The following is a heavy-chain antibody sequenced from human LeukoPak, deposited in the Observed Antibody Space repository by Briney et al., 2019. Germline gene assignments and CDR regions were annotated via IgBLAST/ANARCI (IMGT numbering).Heavy chain of an antibody. J-gene: IGHJ4*02. V-gene: IGHV4-59*08. Sequence: PSETLSLTCTVSDGSINSYYWGWIRQPPGKGLEWIGWIYHDGITSYNPSLKSRVTISVDKSRNQFSLEVRSVTAADTAVYYCARHGTISSESYFDYWGQGALVTVSS. CDR3: ARHGTISSESYFDY. D-gene: IGHD1-14*01. CDR2: IYHDGIT. CDR1: DGSINSYY.